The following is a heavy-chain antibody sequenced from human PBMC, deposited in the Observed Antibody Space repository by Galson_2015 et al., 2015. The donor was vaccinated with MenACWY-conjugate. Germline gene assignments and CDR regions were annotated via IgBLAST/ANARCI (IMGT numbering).Heavy chain of an antibody. D-gene: IGHD4-17*01. CDR3: ARLSYGDYLYFDY. V-gene: IGHV4-39*07. CDR1: GGSISTNSYY. Sequence: ETLSLTCTVSGGSISTNSYYWGWIRQPPGKGLEWIASIYYSGSTYYSPSLKSRVTISVDTSKKQFSLNLSSVTAADTAVYYCARLSYGDYLYFDYWGQGTLVTVSS. CDR2: IYYSGST. J-gene: IGHJ4*02.